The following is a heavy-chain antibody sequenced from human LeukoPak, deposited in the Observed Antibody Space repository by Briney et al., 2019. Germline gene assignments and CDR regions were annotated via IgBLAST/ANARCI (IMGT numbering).Heavy chain of an antibody. CDR2: VYHSGST. Sequence: PSETLSLTCTISGDSISSSGYYWSWIRQHPGRGLGWIGYVYHSGSTLYSPALKSRLIISVDTSKNQFSLNLSSVTAADTAVYYRVRDDRRFPLFDYWGQGALVTVSS. D-gene: IGHD3-22*01. J-gene: IGHJ4*02. V-gene: IGHV4-31*03. CDR1: GDSISSSGYY. CDR3: VRDDRRFPLFDY.